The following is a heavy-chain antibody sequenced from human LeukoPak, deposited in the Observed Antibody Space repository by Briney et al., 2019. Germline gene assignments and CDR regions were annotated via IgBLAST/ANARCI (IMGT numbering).Heavy chain of an antibody. D-gene: IGHD1-7*01. V-gene: IGHV3-23*01. Sequence: GGSLRLSCAASGSTFSSYAMSWVRQAPGKGLEWVSTFSGRGGSTYYADSVKGRFTISRDNSKNTLYLEMSSLRGEDTAVYFCAKEGVPGSTFLYYFDYWGQGTLVTVSS. CDR1: GSTFSSYA. CDR2: FSGRGGST. CDR3: AKEGVPGSTFLYYFDY. J-gene: IGHJ4*02.